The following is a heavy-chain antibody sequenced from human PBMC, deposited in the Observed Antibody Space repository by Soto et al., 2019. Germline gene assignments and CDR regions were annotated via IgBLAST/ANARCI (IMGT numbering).Heavy chain of an antibody. J-gene: IGHJ4*02. CDR3: ARALYDYVWGSYRRRERGFFEN. D-gene: IGHD3-16*02. V-gene: IGHV4-34*01. CDR2: INHSGST. Sequence: QVQLQQWGAGLLKPSETLSLTCAVYGGSFSGYYWSWIRQPPGKGLEWIGEINHSGSTNYNPSLKSRVTISVDTSKNQFSLKLSSVTAADTAVYYCARALYDYVWGSYRRRERGFFENWGQGTLVTVSS. CDR1: GGSFSGYY.